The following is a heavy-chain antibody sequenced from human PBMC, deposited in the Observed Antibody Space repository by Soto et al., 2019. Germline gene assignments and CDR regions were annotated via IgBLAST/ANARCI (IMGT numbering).Heavy chain of an antibody. CDR3: AKSHCSSTSCYAKYYYYMDV. J-gene: IGHJ6*03. V-gene: IGHV1-69*02. Sequence: QVQLVQSGAEVKKPGSSVKVSCKASGGTFSSYTISWVRQAPGQGLEWMGRIIPILGIANYAQKFQGRVTITADKSTSTAYMELGSLRSEDTAVYYCAKSHCSSTSCYAKYYYYMDVWGKGTTVTVSS. CDR1: GGTFSSYT. CDR2: IIPILGIA. D-gene: IGHD2-2*01.